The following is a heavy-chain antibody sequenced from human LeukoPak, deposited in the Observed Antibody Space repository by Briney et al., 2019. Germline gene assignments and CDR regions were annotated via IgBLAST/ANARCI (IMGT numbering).Heavy chain of an antibody. D-gene: IGHD1-20*01. V-gene: IGHV4-38-2*01. CDR3: ARAGWIITSGIDY. CDR2: IYHIGST. Sequence: SDTLSLPCGVSGYSIRRGYYWAWLRPPPGKGLEWIGTIYHIGSTYYNPSLESRVTISVDTSKNEFSLNLNSVTAADTAVYYCARAGWIITSGIDYWGQGALVTVSS. J-gene: IGHJ4*02. CDR1: GYSIRRGYY.